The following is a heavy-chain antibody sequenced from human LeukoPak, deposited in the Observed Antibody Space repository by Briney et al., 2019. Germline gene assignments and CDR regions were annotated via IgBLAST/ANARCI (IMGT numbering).Heavy chain of an antibody. Sequence: SVKISCKASGGTFSSYAISWVRQAPGQGLEWMGRIIPIFGTANYAQKFQGRVTITTDESTSTAYMELSSLRSEDTAVYYCASTGYDSSGYYSYTFDYWGQGTLVTVSS. CDR1: GGTFSSYA. J-gene: IGHJ4*02. CDR3: ASTGYDSSGYYSYTFDY. V-gene: IGHV1-69*05. D-gene: IGHD3-22*01. CDR2: IIPIFGTA.